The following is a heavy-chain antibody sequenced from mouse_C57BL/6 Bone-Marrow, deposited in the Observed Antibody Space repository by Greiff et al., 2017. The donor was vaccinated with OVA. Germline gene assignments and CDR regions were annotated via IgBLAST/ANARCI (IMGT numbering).Heavy chain of an antibody. V-gene: IGHV1-18*01. CDR2: INPNNGGT. D-gene: IGHD1-1*01. Sequence: EVKLVESGPELVKPGASVKIPCKASGYTFTDYNLDWVKQSHGKSLEWIGDINPNNGGTIYNQKFKGKATLTVDKSSSTAYMELRSLTSEDTAVYYCARRESSSYFDVWGTGTTVTVSS. CDR3: ARRESSSYFDV. J-gene: IGHJ1*03. CDR1: GYTFTDYN.